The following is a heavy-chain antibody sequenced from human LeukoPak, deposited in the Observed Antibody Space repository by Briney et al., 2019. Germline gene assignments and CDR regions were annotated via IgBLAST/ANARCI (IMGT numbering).Heavy chain of an antibody. Sequence: SETLSLTCAVYGGSFSGYYWSWIRQPPGKGLEWIGETNHSGSTNYNPSLKSRVTISVDTSKNQFSLKLSSVTAADTAVYYCARGGLAGSIDYWGQGTLVTVSS. CDR2: TNHSGST. J-gene: IGHJ4*02. CDR3: ARGGLAGSIDY. CDR1: GGSFSGYY. V-gene: IGHV4-34*01. D-gene: IGHD3-16*01.